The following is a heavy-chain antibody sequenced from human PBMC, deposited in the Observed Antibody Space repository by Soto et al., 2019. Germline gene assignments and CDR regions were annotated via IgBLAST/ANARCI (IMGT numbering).Heavy chain of an antibody. J-gene: IGHJ4*02. CDR2: VNAGNGNT. D-gene: IGHD2-2*01. CDR1: VYTFTSYA. Sequence: ASVKVSCKASVYTFTSYAMHWGRQAPGKRLEWMGWVNAGNGNTKYSQKFQGRVTITRDTSASTAYMELSSLRSEDTAVYYCARDKGSEYCSSTSCYGVFDYWGQGTLVTVSS. V-gene: IGHV1-3*01. CDR3: ARDKGSEYCSSTSCYGVFDY.